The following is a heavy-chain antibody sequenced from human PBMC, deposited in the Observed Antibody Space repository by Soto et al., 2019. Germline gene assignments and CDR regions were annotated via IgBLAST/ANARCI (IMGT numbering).Heavy chain of an antibody. Sequence: QVQLQESGPGLVKPSETLSLSCTVSGDSVSGGTYYWSWIRQPPGKGLEWIGYIYYSGGTDYNPALKGRVTISIDTSKNQFSLKLSSVTAADTAVYYCAREDFIGCSSFDNWGQGTLVTVSS. CDR1: GDSVSGGTYY. D-gene: IGHD6-19*01. V-gene: IGHV4-61*01. CDR3: AREDFIGCSSFDN. CDR2: IYYSGGT. J-gene: IGHJ4*02.